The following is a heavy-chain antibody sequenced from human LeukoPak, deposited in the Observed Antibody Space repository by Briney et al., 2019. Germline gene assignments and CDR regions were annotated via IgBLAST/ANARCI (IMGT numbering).Heavy chain of an antibody. CDR3: ATDLLDY. Sequence: GGSLRHSCAASGLTFTNALMSLVRQAPGKGLEWVGRIKRKSDGGTTDYAAPVKGRFTISRDDSKTTVYLQMNSLKTEDTAVYYCATDLLDYWGQGTLVTVSS. CDR1: GLTFTNAL. CDR2: IKRKSDGGTT. J-gene: IGHJ4*02. V-gene: IGHV3-15*01.